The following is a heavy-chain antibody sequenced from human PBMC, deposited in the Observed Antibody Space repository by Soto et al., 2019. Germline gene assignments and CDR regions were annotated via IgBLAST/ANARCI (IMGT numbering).Heavy chain of an antibody. CDR3: ARDARGAYCGADCYPINYYYYGMDV. Sequence: PSETLSLTCTVSGGSISSYYWSWIRQPPGKGLEWIGYIYYSGSTNYNPSLKSRVTISVDTSKNQFSLKLSSVTAADTAVYYCARDARGAYCGADCYPINYYYYGMDVWGQGTTVTVSS. CDR2: IYYSGST. D-gene: IGHD2-21*02. V-gene: IGHV4-59*01. J-gene: IGHJ6*02. CDR1: GGSISSYY.